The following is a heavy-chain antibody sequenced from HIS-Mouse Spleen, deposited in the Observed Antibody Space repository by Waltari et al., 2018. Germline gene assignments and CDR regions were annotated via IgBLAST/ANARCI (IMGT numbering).Heavy chain of an antibody. CDR3: ARKIPYSSSWYDWYFDL. D-gene: IGHD6-13*01. J-gene: IGHJ2*01. V-gene: IGHV4-39*07. Sequence: QLQLQESGPGLVKPSETLSLTCTVSGCSISSSSYYWGWIRQPPGRGLVWIGSIYYSGSTSYTPSIKNRVTISVDTSKNQFSLKLSSVTAADTAVYYCARKIPYSSSWYDWYFDLWGRGTLVTVSS. CDR2: IYYSGST. CDR1: GCSISSSSYY.